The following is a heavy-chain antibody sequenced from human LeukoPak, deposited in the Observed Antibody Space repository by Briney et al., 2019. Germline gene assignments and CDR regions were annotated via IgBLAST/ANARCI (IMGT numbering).Heavy chain of an antibody. J-gene: IGHJ4*02. Sequence: PGRSLRLSCAASGFTFSRYTMHWVRQAPGKGPEWVAVISHDETTTYYADSVKGRFTISRDNSKNTLYLQMNSLRAEDTAVYYCATPLVRGVRYFDYWGQGTLVTVSS. CDR3: ATPLVRGVRYFDY. CDR1: GFTFSRYT. CDR2: ISHDETTT. D-gene: IGHD3-10*02. V-gene: IGHV3-30-3*01.